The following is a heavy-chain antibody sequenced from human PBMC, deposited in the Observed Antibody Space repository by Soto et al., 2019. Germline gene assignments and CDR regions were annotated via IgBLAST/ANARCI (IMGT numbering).Heavy chain of an antibody. V-gene: IGHV3-21*01. D-gene: IGHD1-26*01. CDR3: AREDGIAGETSAFDY. J-gene: IGHJ4*01. CDR1: GFTFSSYA. CDR2: INGRSNYK. Sequence: GGSLRLSCAASGFTFSSYAMSWVRQAPGKGLEWVSSINGRSNYKYYANSVRGRFTISRDNAKNSLFLQMSSLTAEDTAVYYCAREDGIAGETSAFDYWGHGTLVTVSS.